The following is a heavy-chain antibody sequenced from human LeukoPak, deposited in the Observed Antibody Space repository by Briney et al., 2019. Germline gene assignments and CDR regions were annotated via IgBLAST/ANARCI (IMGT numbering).Heavy chain of an antibody. Sequence: GESLKMSCKGSGYSFTSYWIGWVRQMPGKGLEWMGIIFPGDSDTRYSPSFLGEVTFSVDMSTATAYLEWSSLKASDSAMYFCARERPGSSGWYTHWGQGTLVTVSS. CDR2: IFPGDSDT. D-gene: IGHD6-19*01. CDR1: GYSFTSYW. J-gene: IGHJ1*01. CDR3: ARERPGSSGWYTH. V-gene: IGHV5-51*01.